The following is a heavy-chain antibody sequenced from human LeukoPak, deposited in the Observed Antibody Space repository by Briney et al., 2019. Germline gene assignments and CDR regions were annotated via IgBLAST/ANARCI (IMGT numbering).Heavy chain of an antibody. CDR1: GGSISSSNYY. J-gene: IGHJ5*02. CDR3: ARGLLRRTMIVVVIKSWFDP. V-gene: IGHV4-39*07. D-gene: IGHD3-22*01. Sequence: SETLSLTCTVSGGSISSSNYYWGWIRQPPGKGLEWIGEINHSGSTNYNPSLKSRVTISVDTSKNQFSLKLSSVTAADTAVYYCARGLLRRTMIVVVIKSWFDPWGQGTLVTVSS. CDR2: INHSGST.